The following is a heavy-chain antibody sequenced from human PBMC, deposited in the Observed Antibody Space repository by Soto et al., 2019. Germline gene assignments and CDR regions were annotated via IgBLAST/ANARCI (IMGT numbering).Heavy chain of an antibody. CDR3: AKNHHASGDYYGLDF. CDR1: GFTFSSYA. J-gene: IGHJ6*02. D-gene: IGHD1-26*01. CDR2: MSSDGSDE. V-gene: IGHV3-30*18. Sequence: QVPLVESGGGVVQPGRSLRLSCAVSGFTFSSYAMHWVRQAPGKGLEWVAIMSSDGSDEYYADSVKGRFTIFRDNSKNTLYLQINSLRTEDTAVYYCAKNHHASGDYYGLDFWGQGTTVTVSS.